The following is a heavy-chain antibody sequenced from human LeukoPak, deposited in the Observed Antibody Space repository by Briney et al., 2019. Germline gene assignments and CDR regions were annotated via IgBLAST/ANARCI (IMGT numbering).Heavy chain of an antibody. D-gene: IGHD6-6*01. CDR3: ARVIAARSYYYGMDV. Sequence: AETLSLTCAVYGGSFSGYYWSWVRRPPGKGLEWIGEINNSGSTNYNPSLTSRVTISVDPSKNQFSLKLSSVTAADTAVYYCARVIAARSYYYGMDVWGQGTTVTVSS. CDR1: GGSFSGYY. V-gene: IGHV4-34*01. J-gene: IGHJ6*02. CDR2: INNSGST.